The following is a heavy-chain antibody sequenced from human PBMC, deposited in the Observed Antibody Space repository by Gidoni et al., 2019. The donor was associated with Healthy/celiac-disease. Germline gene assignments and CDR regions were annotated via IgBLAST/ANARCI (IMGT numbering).Heavy chain of an antibody. Sequence: QVYLVESGAAVLQPRRSLRLSCSPSGFNFSSYGMLWVLQAPGKGRERVALISYDGSNKYYADSVKGRFTISRDNSKNTLYLQMNSLRAEDTAVYYCARDSVTLDAFDVWGQGTMVTVSS. CDR3: ARDSVTLDAFDV. J-gene: IGHJ3*01. V-gene: IGHV3-30*19. CDR2: ISYDGSNK. D-gene: IGHD4-17*01. CDR1: GFNFSSYG.